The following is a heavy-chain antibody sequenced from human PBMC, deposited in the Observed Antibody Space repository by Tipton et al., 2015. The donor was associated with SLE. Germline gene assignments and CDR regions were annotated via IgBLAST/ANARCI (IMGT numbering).Heavy chain of an antibody. CDR1: GGSILSYR. J-gene: IGHJ4*02. V-gene: IGHV4-4*07. CDR2: IYINGNT. CDR3: ARGVAERLGLDF. Sequence: GLVKPSETLSLTCTVSGGSILSYRWNWIRQTAGKGLEWIGHIYINGNTNYNPSLMSRVVVALDTSKNQFSLNLNSVTAADTALYFCARGVAERLGLDFWGQGSLVTVSS. D-gene: IGHD6-19*01.